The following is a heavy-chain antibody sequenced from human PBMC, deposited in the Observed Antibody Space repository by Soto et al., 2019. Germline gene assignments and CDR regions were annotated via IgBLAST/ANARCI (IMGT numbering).Heavy chain of an antibody. CDR2: MSFDGSQK. Sequence: GGSLRLSCAASGFTLSTYTMHWVRQAPGKGLEWVALMSFDGSQKYNADSVKGRFTISRDNSKDTLYLQMNSLRADDTAVYYCGRERRGRGWFVCNYWGQGIVVTVS. CDR1: GFTLSTYT. D-gene: IGHD6-19*01. V-gene: IGHV3-30*14. J-gene: IGHJ4*02. CDR3: GRERRGRGWFVCNY.